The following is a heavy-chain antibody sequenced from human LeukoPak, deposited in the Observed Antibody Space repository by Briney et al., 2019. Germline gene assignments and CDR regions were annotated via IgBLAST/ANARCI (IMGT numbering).Heavy chain of an antibody. Sequence: PGGSLRLSCAASGFRFNDYYMSWVRQAPGKGLEWLSYISNSDSTIYYADSVKGRFTISRDNAKNSLYLQMNGLRADDTAVYYCARESPGDRITIFGVATRNAFDIWGQGTMVTVSS. CDR2: ISNSDSTI. CDR1: GFRFNDYY. J-gene: IGHJ3*02. D-gene: IGHD3-3*01. V-gene: IGHV3-11*04. CDR3: ARESPGDRITIFGVATRNAFDI.